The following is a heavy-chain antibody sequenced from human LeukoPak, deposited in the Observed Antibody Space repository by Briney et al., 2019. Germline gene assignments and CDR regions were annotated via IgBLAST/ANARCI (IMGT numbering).Heavy chain of an antibody. CDR2: ISSSGGST. D-gene: IGHD6-19*01. Sequence: GGSLRLSRAASGFTFSSYAMSWVRQAPGMGLEWVSGISSSGGSTYYADSVKGRFSISRDNSRNTLYLEMNSLRAEDTALYYCAKEGGYSSGWYIDYWGQGTLVTVSS. CDR1: GFTFSSYA. V-gene: IGHV3-23*01. J-gene: IGHJ4*02. CDR3: AKEGGYSSGWYIDY.